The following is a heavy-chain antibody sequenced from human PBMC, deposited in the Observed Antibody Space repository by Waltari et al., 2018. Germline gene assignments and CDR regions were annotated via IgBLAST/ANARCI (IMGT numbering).Heavy chain of an antibody. J-gene: IGHJ4*02. CDR2: ISSSSSTI. Sequence: EVQLVESGGGLVQPGGSLRLSCAASGFTFSSYSMNWVRQAPGKGLEWVSYISSSSSTIDDADSVKGRFTISRDNAKNSLYLQMNSLRAEDTAVYYCARERWELLIDDYWGQGTLVTVSS. V-gene: IGHV3-48*01. D-gene: IGHD1-26*01. CDR3: ARERWELLIDDY. CDR1: GFTFSSYS.